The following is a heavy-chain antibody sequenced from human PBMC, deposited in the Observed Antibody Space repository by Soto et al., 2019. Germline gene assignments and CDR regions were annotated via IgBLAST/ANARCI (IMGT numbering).Heavy chain of an antibody. J-gene: IGHJ6*03. V-gene: IGHV4-59*08. CDR1: GGSISSYY. CDR2: IYYSGST. CDR3: VRLDAYYHYKDV. Sequence: PSETLSLTCTVSGGSISSYYWTWIRQPPGKGLEWIGYIYYSGSTNYNPSLKSRVTISVATSKTQFSLKLSSVTAADTAVYYCVRLDAYYHYKDVWGQGTTVTVSS.